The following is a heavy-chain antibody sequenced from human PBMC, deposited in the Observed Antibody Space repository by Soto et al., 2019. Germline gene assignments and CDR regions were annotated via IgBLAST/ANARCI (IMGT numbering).Heavy chain of an antibody. Sequence: QVQLVQSGAEVKKPGASVKVSCKASGYTFTSYGISWVRQAPGQGLEWMGWISAYNGNTNYAQKLQGRVTMTTDTSTSTAYMELRSLRSDDTAVYYCARDAQYSGYSRPLYYYYYYMDVWGKGTTVTVPS. CDR2: ISAYNGNT. V-gene: IGHV1-18*01. J-gene: IGHJ6*03. D-gene: IGHD5-12*01. CDR1: GYTFTSYG. CDR3: ARDAQYSGYSRPLYYYYYYMDV.